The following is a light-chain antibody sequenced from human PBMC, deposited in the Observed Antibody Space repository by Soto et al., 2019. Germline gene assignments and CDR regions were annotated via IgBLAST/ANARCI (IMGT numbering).Light chain of an antibody. CDR3: AAWDDSLNANWV. V-gene: IGLV1-44*01. Sequence: QSVLTQPPSASGTPGQRVNISCSGSSSNIGSNTVNWYQQLPGTAPKLLIYSNNQRPSGVPDRFSGSKSGTSASLAISGLQSEDEAYYYCAAWDDSLNANWVFGGGTKLTVL. J-gene: IGLJ3*02. CDR2: SNN. CDR1: SSNIGSNT.